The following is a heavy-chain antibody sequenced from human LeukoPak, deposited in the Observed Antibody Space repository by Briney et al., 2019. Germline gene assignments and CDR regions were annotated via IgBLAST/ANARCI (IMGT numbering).Heavy chain of an antibody. D-gene: IGHD3-9*01. V-gene: IGHV4-61*01. CDR2: IYYSGST. J-gene: IGHJ4*02. CDR1: GGSVSSGSYY. CDR3: ARWTLTNPYCFDY. Sequence: PSETLSLTCTVSGGSVSSGSYYWSWIRQPPGEGLEWIGYIYYSGSTNYNPSLKSRVTISVDTSKNQFSLKLSSVTAADTAVYYCARWTLTNPYCFDYWGQGTLVTVSS.